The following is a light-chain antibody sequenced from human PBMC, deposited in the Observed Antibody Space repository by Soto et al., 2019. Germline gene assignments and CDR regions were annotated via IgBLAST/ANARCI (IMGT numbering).Light chain of an antibody. CDR1: SSDVGAYKY. V-gene: IGLV2-8*01. CDR2: EVS. Sequence: QSALTQPPSASGSPGQSVTISCTGTSSDVGAYKYVSWYQQYPGKAPKLMIYEVSKRPTGVPDRFAGSKSGNTASLTVSGLQAEEAAEDYRTSYVGSDIWVFGGGTKLTVL. J-gene: IGLJ3*02. CDR3: TSYVGSDIWV.